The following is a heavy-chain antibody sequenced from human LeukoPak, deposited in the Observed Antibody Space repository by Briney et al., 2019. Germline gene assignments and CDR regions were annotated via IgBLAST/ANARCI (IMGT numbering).Heavy chain of an antibody. CDR3: ARSFIVPAAIWDYYYGMDV. CDR2: INSDGSST. D-gene: IGHD2-2*01. J-gene: IGHJ6*02. CDR1: GFTFSSYW. Sequence: PGGSLRLSCAASGFTFSSYWMHWVRQAPGKGLVWVSRINSDGSSTSYADSVKGRFTISRDNAKNTLYLQMNSLRAEDTAVYYCARSFIVPAAIWDYYYGMDVWGQGTTVTVSS. V-gene: IGHV3-74*01.